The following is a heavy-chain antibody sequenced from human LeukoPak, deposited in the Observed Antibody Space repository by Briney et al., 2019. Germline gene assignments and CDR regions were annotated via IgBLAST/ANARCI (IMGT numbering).Heavy chain of an antibody. CDR2: ISSSSSNI. CDR1: GFTFTTYW. CDR3: ARCTTGRTFGSLREIKRSREIDY. V-gene: IGHV3-21*01. J-gene: IGHJ4*02. Sequence: GGSLRLSCAASGFTFTTYWMSWVRQAPGKGLEWVSSISSSSSNIYYADSVKGRFTISRDNAKNSLYLQMNSLRVEDTAVYYCARCTTGRTFGSLREIKRSREIDYWGQGTLVTVSS. D-gene: IGHD1-1*01.